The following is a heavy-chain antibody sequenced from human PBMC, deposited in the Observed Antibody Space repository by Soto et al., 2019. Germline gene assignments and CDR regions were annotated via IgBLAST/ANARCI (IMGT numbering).Heavy chain of an antibody. V-gene: IGHV1-69*01. CDR3: ATGVIWIGYFTLDS. D-gene: IGHD3-3*01. CDR2: FIPVYRTL. Sequence: QVQLVQSGAEVKKPGSSVKVSCKASGGSFGNSAINWVRQTPGQGLEWLGGFIPVYRTLNYAQKFQGRVTITADESTGTAYMTLSILASDDTAVYYCATGVIWIGYFTLDSWGQGTRVTVSS. J-gene: IGHJ4*02. CDR1: GGSFGNSA.